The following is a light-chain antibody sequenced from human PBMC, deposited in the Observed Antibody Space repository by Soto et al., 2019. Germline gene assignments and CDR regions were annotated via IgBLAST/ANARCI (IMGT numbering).Light chain of an antibody. CDR3: NSFTSNNTWV. Sequence: QSALTQPASVSGSPGQSITISCTGTSSDVGGYDYVSWYQQHPGKAPKLMIYEVNNRPSGVSNRFSGSKSGNTASLTISGLQAEDEADYYCNSFTSNNTWVFGGGTKLTVL. V-gene: IGLV2-14*01. CDR1: SSDVGGYDY. J-gene: IGLJ3*02. CDR2: EVN.